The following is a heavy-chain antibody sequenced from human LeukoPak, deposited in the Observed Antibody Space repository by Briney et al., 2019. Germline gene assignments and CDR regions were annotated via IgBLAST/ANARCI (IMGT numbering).Heavy chain of an antibody. CDR1: GFTFTSSA. Sequence: SVKVSCKASGFTFTSSAIQWVRQARGQRLEWIGWMVVGSGNTNYAQKFQERVTITRDMSTGTAYMELSSLRPEATAVYYCTADQTGVGYCDGDCYSYWGQGALVTVSS. CDR3: TADQTGVGYCDGDCYSY. D-gene: IGHD2-21*01. V-gene: IGHV1-58*02. CDR2: MVVGSGNT. J-gene: IGHJ4*02.